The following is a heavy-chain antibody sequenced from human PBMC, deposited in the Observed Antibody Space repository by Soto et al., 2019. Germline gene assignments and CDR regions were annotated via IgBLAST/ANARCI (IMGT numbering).Heavy chain of an antibody. CDR3: ARRGTNYYGSGSPFDY. Sequence: QVQLQESGPGLVKPSQTLSLTCTVSGGSISSGGYYWSWIRQHPGKGLEWIGYIYYSGSTYYNPSLQSRVTLSVDTSKNQFSLKLSSVTAADTAVYYCARRGTNYYGSGSPFDYWGQGTLVTVSS. D-gene: IGHD3-10*01. CDR2: IYYSGST. CDR1: GGSISSGGYY. J-gene: IGHJ4*02. V-gene: IGHV4-31*03.